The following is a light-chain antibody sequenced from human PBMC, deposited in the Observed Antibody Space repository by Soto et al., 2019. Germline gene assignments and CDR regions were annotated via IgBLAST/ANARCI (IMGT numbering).Light chain of an antibody. J-gene: IGKJ3*01. V-gene: IGKV3-15*01. CDR3: QQYNTWPLT. CDR2: DAS. CDR1: QSVSSN. Sequence: ETVMTQSPATLSVSPGERPTLSCRASQSVSSNLAWYQQKPGQAPRLLIYDASTRATGIPARFSGSGSGTEFTFTISSMQSEDFAVYYCQQYNTWPLTFGPGTKVDI.